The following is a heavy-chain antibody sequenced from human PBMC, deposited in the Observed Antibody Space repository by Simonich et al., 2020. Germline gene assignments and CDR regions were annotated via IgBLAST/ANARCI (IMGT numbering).Heavy chain of an antibody. CDR1: VFTFSSYG. D-gene: IGHD6-13*01. J-gene: IGHJ5*02. CDR3: ARAYSSSWYNWFDP. CDR2: IWYNGSNK. V-gene: IGHV3-33*01. Sequence: QVQLVESGGGVVQPGRSLRLSCAASVFTFSSYGMHWVRQAPGKGIEWVEVIWYNGSNKYYADSVKGRFTISRDNSKNTLYLQMNSLRAEDTAVYYCARAYSSSWYNWFDPWGQGTLVTVSS.